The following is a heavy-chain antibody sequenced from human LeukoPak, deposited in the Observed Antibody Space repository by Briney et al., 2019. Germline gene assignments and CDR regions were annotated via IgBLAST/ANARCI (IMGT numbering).Heavy chain of an antibody. CDR3: ATVSSSWLGYFQH. J-gene: IGHJ1*01. CDR1: GFTVSSNY. CDR2: IYSGGRT. Sequence: PGGSLRLSCAASGFTVSSNYMTWVRQATGKGLEWVSVIYSGGRTFDADSVKGRFTISRDNSKNTVFLQMNSLRVEDTAVYYCATVSSSWLGYFQHWGQGTLVTVSS. V-gene: IGHV3-66*01. D-gene: IGHD6-13*01.